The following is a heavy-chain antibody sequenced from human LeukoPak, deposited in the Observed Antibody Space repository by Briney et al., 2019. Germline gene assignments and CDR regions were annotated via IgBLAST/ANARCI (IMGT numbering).Heavy chain of an antibody. CDR3: ARQASGYYDILTGYYYDY. V-gene: IGHV3-11*04. J-gene: IGHJ4*02. D-gene: IGHD3-9*01. CDR1: GFTFSDYY. CDR2: ISSSGSTI. Sequence: GGSLRLSCAASGFTFSDYYMSWIREAPGKGLQWVSYISSSGSTIYYADSVKGGFTISRDKAKNSLYLQMNSLRAEDTAVYYCARQASGYYDILTGYYYDYWGQGTLVTVSS.